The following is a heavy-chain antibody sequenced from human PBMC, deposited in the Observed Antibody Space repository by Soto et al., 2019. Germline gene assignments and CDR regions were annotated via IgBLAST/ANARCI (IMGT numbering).Heavy chain of an antibody. CDR3: SVPYTNSRAPGY. V-gene: IGHV3-73*01. CDR1: GFTFSGSA. CDR2: IRSNANSYTT. J-gene: IGHJ4*02. Sequence: GGSLRLACAASGFTFSGSAMHWVRQASGKGLEWVARIRSNANSYTTAYAASVKGRFTISRDDSKNTAYLQMNSLKTEDTAVYYCSVPYTNSRAPGYWGQGTLVTVSS. D-gene: IGHD2-2*01.